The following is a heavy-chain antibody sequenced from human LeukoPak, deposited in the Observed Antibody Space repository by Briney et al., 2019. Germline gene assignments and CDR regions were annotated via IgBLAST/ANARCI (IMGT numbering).Heavy chain of an antibody. D-gene: IGHD5-24*01. Sequence: HWASVKVSCKASGYTFTSYDINWVRQATGQGLEWMGWMNPNSGNTGYAQKFQGRVTMTRNTFISTAYMELRRLRSEATAVYYCARGRWRKGDGYNYYFDYWGQGTLVTVSS. CDR2: MNPNSGNT. J-gene: IGHJ4*02. V-gene: IGHV1-8*01. CDR3: ARGRWRKGDGYNYYFDY. CDR1: GYTFTSYD.